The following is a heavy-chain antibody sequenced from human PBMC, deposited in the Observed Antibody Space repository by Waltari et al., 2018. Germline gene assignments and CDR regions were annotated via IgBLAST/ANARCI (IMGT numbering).Heavy chain of an antibody. CDR1: GFTFSSYS. CDR2: ISSSSSYI. V-gene: IGHV3-21*01. D-gene: IGHD2-8*01. CDR3: ARDGEDCTNGVCYRVNWYFDL. J-gene: IGHJ2*01. Sequence: EVQLVESGGGLVKPGGSLRLSCAASGFTFSSYSMNWVRQAPGKGLEWVSSISSSSSYIDYADSVKGRFTISRDNAKNSLYLQMNSLRAEDTAVYYCARDGEDCTNGVCYRVNWYFDLWGRGTLVTVSS.